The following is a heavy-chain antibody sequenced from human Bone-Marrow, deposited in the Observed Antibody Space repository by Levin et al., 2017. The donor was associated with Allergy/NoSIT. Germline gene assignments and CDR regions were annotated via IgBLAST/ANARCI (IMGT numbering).Heavy chain of an antibody. D-gene: IGHD3-9*01. J-gene: IGHJ4*02. V-gene: IGHV7-4-1*02. Sequence: GASVKVSCKASGYTFTNYAINWVRQAPGQGLEWMGWINTNTGVPTFAQGFTGRFVFSLDTSVSTAYLQISSLKAEDTAIYYCAKVGAYYDVLTGSYVFDSWGQGTLVTISS. CDR3: AKVGAYYDVLTGSYVFDS. CDR2: INTNTGVP. CDR1: GYTFTNYA.